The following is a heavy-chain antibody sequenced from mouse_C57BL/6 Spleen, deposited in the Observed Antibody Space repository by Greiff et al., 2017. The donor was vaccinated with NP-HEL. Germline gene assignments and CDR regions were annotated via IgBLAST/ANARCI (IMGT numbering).Heavy chain of an antibody. CDR1: GFTFSSYA. Sequence: EVMLVESGGGLVKPGGSLKLSCAASGFTFSSYAMSWVRQTPEKRLEWVATISDGGSYTYYPDNVKGRFTISRDNAKNNLYLQMSHLKSEDTAMYYCARDHRYSNPMDYWGQGTSVTVSS. J-gene: IGHJ4*01. V-gene: IGHV5-4*01. CDR2: ISDGGSYT. CDR3: ARDHRYSNPMDY. D-gene: IGHD2-5*01.